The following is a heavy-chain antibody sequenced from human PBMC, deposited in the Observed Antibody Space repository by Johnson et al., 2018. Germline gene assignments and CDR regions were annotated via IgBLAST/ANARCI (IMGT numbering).Heavy chain of an antibody. CDR1: GFTFSSYG. Sequence: VQLLETGGGVVQPGRSLRLSCAASGFTFSSYGMHWVLQAPGKGLEWVAVISYDGSNKYYADSVKGRFTISRDNSKNTLYMKMDSLGVEDTAVYYCAKVALRYFDWLHAAFDIWGQGTMVTVSS. D-gene: IGHD3-9*01. V-gene: IGHV3-30*18. CDR3: AKVALRYFDWLHAAFDI. CDR2: ISYDGSNK. J-gene: IGHJ3*02.